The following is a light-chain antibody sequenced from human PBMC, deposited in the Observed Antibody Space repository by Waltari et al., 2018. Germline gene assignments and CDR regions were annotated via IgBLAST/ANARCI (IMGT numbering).Light chain of an antibody. CDR3: SSQTLDGLIL. CDR1: GSAVGASDY. CDR2: DVT. J-gene: IGLJ2*01. Sequence: QSALTQPASVSGSPGQSITISCRALGSAVGASDYASWHQHHPGKAPQVIIYDVTNRPAGVSDRFSASKSANTASLTISRLQPEDEADYYCSSQTLDGLILFGGGTRLTVL. V-gene: IGLV2-14*03.